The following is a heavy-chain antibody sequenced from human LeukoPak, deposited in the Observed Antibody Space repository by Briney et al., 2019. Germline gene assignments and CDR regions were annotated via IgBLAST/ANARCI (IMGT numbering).Heavy chain of an antibody. Sequence: GGSLRLSCAAFGFTFSDYYMSWIRQAPGKGLEWVSYISSSGSTIYYADSVKGRFTISRDNAKNSLYLQMNSLRAEDTAVYYCAREGDRGLGTTVTRTEFDYWGQGTLVTVSS. CDR2: ISSSGSTI. CDR1: GFTFSDYY. V-gene: IGHV3-11*04. CDR3: AREGDRGLGTTVTRTEFDY. D-gene: IGHD4-17*01. J-gene: IGHJ4*02.